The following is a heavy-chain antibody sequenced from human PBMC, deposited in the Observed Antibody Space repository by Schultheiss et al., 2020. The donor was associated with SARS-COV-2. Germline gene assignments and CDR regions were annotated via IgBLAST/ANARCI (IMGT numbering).Heavy chain of an antibody. V-gene: IGHV3-7*01. CDR1: GFTFSTYW. CDR3: ARAKYSSSYDY. D-gene: IGHD6-13*01. J-gene: IGHJ4*02. Sequence: GGSLRLSCAASGFTFSTYWMTWVRQAPGKGLEWVANIKEDGSEKYYVDSVKGRFTISKDNAKNSLYLQMNSLRAEDTAVYYCARAKYSSSYDYWGQGTLVTVSS. CDR2: IKEDGSEK.